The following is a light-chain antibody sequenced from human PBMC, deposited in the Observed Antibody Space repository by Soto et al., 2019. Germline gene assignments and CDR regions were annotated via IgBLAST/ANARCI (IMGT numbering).Light chain of an antibody. V-gene: IGKV1-5*01. CDR1: QTISNW. J-gene: IGKJ1*01. CDR2: DAS. Sequence: DIQMTQSPSTLSASVGDRVTISCRASQTISNWLACYQQKPGKAPKLLIYDASSLESGVPSRFSGSGSGTEFTLTISSLQPEDFATYYCQKYNSFWTFGQGTKVEIK. CDR3: QKYNSFWT.